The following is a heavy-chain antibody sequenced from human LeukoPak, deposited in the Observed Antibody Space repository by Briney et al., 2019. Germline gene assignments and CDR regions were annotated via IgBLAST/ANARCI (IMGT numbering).Heavy chain of an antibody. J-gene: IGHJ3*02. CDR1: GYTFTDYY. CDR3: YSSDDAFDI. D-gene: IGHD3-22*01. V-gene: IGHV1-2*02. Sequence: ASVKVSCKASGYTFTDYYMHWVRQAPGQGLEWMGWINPNSGGTNYAQKFQGRVTMTRDTSITTAYMELSRLRSDGAAVYYCYSSDDAFDIWGQGTMVTVSS. CDR2: INPNSGGT.